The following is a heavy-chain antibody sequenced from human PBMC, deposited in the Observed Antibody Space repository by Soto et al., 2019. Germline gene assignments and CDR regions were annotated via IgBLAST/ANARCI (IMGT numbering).Heavy chain of an antibody. CDR1: GYTFTSYD. J-gene: IGHJ6*02. V-gene: IGHV1-8*01. Sequence: QVQLVQSGAEVKKPGASVKVSCKASGYTFTSYDINWVRQATGQGLEWMGWMNPNSGNTGYAQKFQGRVTMTRNISISTAYMELSSLRSEDTAVYYCARGEKAVAGTGYYYGMDVWGQGTTVTVSS. CDR2: MNPNSGNT. D-gene: IGHD6-19*01. CDR3: ARGEKAVAGTGYYYGMDV.